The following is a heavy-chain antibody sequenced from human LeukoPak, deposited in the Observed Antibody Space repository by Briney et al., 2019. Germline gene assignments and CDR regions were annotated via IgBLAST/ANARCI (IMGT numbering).Heavy chain of an antibody. Sequence: GGSLRLPCEASGFTFGSFAMSWVRQAPGKGLKWVSGISGSGYYTYYADSVKGRFTISRDNSKNTLYIEMNSLRAEDTALYFCAKDGSWGDYQFYFYMDVWGKGTTVTVSS. D-gene: IGHD2-2*01. CDR1: GFTFGSFA. J-gene: IGHJ6*03. CDR3: AKDGSWGDYQFYFYMDV. V-gene: IGHV3-23*01. CDR2: ISGSGYYT.